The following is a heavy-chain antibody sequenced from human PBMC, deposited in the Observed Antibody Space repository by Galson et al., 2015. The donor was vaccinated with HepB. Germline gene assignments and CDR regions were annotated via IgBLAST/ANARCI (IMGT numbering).Heavy chain of an antibody. D-gene: IGHD5-18*01. CDR1: GFIFSKYA. CDR2: TSYHGNNK. V-gene: IGHV3-30*04. J-gene: IGHJ4*02. CDR3: ARGDLGDKYGYSPLDY. Sequence: SLRLSCAVSGFIFSKYAMHWVRQAPGKGLEWLAVTSYHGNNKYYADSVKDRFTISRDNSKNTLFLDMNSLGVEDTAVYYCARGDLGDKYGYSPLDYWGQGTLVTVSS.